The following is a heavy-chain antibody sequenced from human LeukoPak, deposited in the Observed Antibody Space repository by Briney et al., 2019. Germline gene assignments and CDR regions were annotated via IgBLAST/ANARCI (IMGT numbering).Heavy chain of an antibody. CDR3: ARDGRGDLTWIQLWSPFDY. D-gene: IGHD5-18*01. Sequence: GGSLRPSCAASGFTVSSNYMSWVRQAPGKGLEWVSVIYSGGSTYYADSVKGRFTISRDNSKDTLYLQMNSLRTEDTAVYYCARDGRGDLTWIQLWSPFDYWGQGTLLTVSS. CDR1: GFTVSSNY. J-gene: IGHJ4*02. V-gene: IGHV3-66*02. CDR2: IYSGGST.